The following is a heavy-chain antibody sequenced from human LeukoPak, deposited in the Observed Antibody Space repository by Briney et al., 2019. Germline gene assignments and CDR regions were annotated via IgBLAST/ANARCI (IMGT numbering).Heavy chain of an antibody. V-gene: IGHV3-23*01. D-gene: IGHD4-17*01. CDR3: AKTAHGDYGMDV. CDR2: ISGSGET. Sequence: GGSLRLSCAASGFTFTSYVMNWVRQAPGKGLEWVSRISGSGETYYADFVKGRFTISRDNPKSTLSLQMTSLRAADTAVYYCAKTAHGDYGMDVWGQGTTVSVSS. CDR1: GFTFTSYV. J-gene: IGHJ6*02.